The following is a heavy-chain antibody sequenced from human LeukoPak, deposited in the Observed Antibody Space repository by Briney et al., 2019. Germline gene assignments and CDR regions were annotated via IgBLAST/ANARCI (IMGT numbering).Heavy chain of an antibody. D-gene: IGHD3-22*01. J-gene: IGHJ5*02. CDR2: INPNSGGT. CDR1: GYTFTGYY. Sequence: ASVKVSCKSSGYTFTGYYMHWVRQAPGQGLEWMGWINPNSGGTNYAQKFQGRVTMTRDTSISTAYMELSRLRSDDTAVYYCARGPYYDSSGYYPGDNWFDPWGQGTLVTVSS. V-gene: IGHV1-2*02. CDR3: ARGPYYDSSGYYPGDNWFDP.